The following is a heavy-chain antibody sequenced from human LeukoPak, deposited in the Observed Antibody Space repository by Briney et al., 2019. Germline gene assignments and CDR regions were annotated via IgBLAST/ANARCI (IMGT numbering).Heavy chain of an antibody. CDR1: GFTFRSYA. CDR2: ISGRGDIS. D-gene: IGHD6-19*01. Sequence: PGGSLRLSCAASGFTFRSYAMSWVRQAPGKGLEWVSAISGRGDISYYADSVKGRFTISRDNSKNTLYLQMNSLTAEDTAVYYCAKAQYNSGAFSDYWGQGTLVTVSS. V-gene: IGHV3-23*01. CDR3: AKAQYNSGAFSDY. J-gene: IGHJ4*02.